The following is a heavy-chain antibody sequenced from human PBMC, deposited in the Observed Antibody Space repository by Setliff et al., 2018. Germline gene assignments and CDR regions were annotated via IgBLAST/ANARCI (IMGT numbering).Heavy chain of an antibody. J-gene: IGHJ4*02. CDR2: INPNSGAT. Sequence: GASVKVSCKTSGYPFTDYCIHWVRQAPGQGLEWMGRINPNSGATNFAQKFQGRVTMTRDTSISTAYMDLSRLRSDDTAVYYCARDLYNSGSDYWGQGTQVTVSS. V-gene: IGHV1-2*06. CDR3: ARDLYNSGSDY. D-gene: IGHD6-25*01. CDR1: GYPFTDYC.